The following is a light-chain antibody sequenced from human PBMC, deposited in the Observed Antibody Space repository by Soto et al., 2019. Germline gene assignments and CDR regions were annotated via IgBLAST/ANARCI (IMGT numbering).Light chain of an antibody. CDR3: QQYGSSPPSWT. J-gene: IGKJ1*01. V-gene: IGKV3-20*01. Sequence: ETVLTQSPGTLSWSPGERATLFCRASRSFSSSYLAWYQQKPGQAPRLLIYGASSRATGIPDRFSGSGSGTDFTLTISRLEAEDFAVYYCQQYGSSPPSWTFGQGTKIEIK. CDR2: GAS. CDR1: RSFSSSY.